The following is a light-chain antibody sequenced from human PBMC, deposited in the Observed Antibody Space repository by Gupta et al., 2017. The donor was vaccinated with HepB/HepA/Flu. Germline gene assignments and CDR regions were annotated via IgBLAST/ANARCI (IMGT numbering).Light chain of an antibody. J-gene: IGKJ1*01. CDR3: MQSEHFPRT. CDR2: KIS. V-gene: IGKV2-24*01. Sequence: DSVLTPAPHSLRVTLGQPASISCRSSQSRVHSNGDTYFSWLHQRPGKPPGLLIYKISNRFSGVPDRFSGSGAGTYFTLKISRVEAEDVGVYYCMQSEHFPRTFGQGTKVEIK. CDR1: QSRVHSNGDTY.